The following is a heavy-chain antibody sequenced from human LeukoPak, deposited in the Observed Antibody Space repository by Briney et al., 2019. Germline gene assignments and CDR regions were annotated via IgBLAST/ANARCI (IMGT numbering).Heavy chain of an antibody. Sequence: PGGSLRLSRAASGFTVSSNYMGWVRQAPGKGLEGVSVIYSGGSTYYADSVKGRFTISRDNSKNALYLQMNSLRAEDTAVYYCARDSPGSSMDVWGKGTTVTVSS. D-gene: IGHD3-10*01. V-gene: IGHV3-53*01. CDR2: IYSGGST. CDR3: ARDSPGSSMDV. CDR1: GFTVSSNY. J-gene: IGHJ6*04.